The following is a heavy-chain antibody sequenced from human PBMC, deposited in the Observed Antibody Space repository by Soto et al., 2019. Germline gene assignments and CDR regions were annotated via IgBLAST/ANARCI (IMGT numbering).Heavy chain of an antibody. J-gene: IGHJ4*02. Sequence: LSLTCTVSGGSISSGGYYWSWIRQRPGKGLEWIGDIHYSGSTFYNPSLKSRVTISVDTSENQFSLKLSSMTAADTAVYYCARGEVLPAASLDYWGQGALVTVSS. CDR2: IHYSGST. V-gene: IGHV4-31*03. D-gene: IGHD2-2*01. CDR3: ARGEVLPAASLDY. CDR1: GGSISSGGYY.